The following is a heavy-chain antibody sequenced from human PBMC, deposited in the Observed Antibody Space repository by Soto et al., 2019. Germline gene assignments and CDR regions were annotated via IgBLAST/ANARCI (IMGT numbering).Heavy chain of an antibody. CDR3: TTDSDDSSGYYSYYFDY. CDR2: IKSKTDGGTT. J-gene: IGHJ4*02. Sequence: GGSLRLSCAASGFTFSNAWMNWVRQAPGKGLEWVGRIKSKTDGGTTDYAAPVKGRFTISRDDSKNTLYLQMNSLKTEDTAVYYCTTDSDDSSGYYSYYFDYWGQGTLVTVSS. CDR1: GFTFSNAW. D-gene: IGHD3-22*01. V-gene: IGHV3-15*07.